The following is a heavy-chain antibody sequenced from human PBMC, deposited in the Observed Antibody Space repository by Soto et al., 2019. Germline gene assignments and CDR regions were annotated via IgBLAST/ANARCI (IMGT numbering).Heavy chain of an antibody. CDR1: GYTFTSYA. J-gene: IGHJ4*02. Sequence: QVQLVQSGAEVKKPGASVKVSCKASGYTFTSYAMHWVRQAPGQRLEWMGWINAGNGNTKYSQKFQGRVTLTRDTSASTAYVELSSLRSEDTAVYYCARGQFPYDSRPHFEYWGQGTPVTV. V-gene: IGHV1-3*01. CDR3: ARGQFPYDSRPHFEY. D-gene: IGHD3-22*01. CDR2: INAGNGNT.